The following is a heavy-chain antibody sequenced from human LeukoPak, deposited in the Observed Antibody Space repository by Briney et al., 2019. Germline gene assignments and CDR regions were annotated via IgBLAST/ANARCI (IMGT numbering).Heavy chain of an antibody. J-gene: IGHJ6*02. CDR3: ARNPGRRAGMNLYGMDV. CDR2: ISHSGST. CDR1: GGSITSYY. Sequence: PSETLSLTCTVSGGSITSYYWRWVRQPPGKGLEWFGEISHSGSTNYNPSLKSRVTISVDKSKNQFSLKLSSVTAADTAVYYCARNPGRRAGMNLYGMDVWGQGTTVTVSS. D-gene: IGHD6-19*01. V-gene: IGHV4-4*02.